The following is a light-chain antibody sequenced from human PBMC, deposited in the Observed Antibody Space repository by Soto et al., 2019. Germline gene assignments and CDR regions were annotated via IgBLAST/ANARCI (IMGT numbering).Light chain of an antibody. CDR1: QSLSSN. Sequence: EIVMTQSPATLSVSPGERATLSCRASQSLSSNLAWYQQKPGQAPRLLIYGASTRATGIPARFSGSGSGTEFTLTISSLQSEDFAVYYCQQYSNWWTFGQGTKVDIK. CDR2: GAS. V-gene: IGKV3-15*01. CDR3: QQYSNWWT. J-gene: IGKJ1*01.